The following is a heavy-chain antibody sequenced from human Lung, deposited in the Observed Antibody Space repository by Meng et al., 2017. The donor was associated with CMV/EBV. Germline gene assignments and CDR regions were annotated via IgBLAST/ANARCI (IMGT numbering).Heavy chain of an antibody. V-gene: IGHV5-51*01. D-gene: IGHD2-15*01. CDR2: IYPGDSDT. J-gene: IGHJ4*02. CDR3: ARLTSGSKGGCFDY. CDR1: GYSFTSYW. Sequence: GGSXRLXCKGSGYSFTSYWIGWVRQMPGKGLEWMGIIYPGDSDTRYSPSFQGQVTISADKSISTAYLQWSSLKASDTAMYYCARLTSGSKGGCFDYWGQGXLVTVSS.